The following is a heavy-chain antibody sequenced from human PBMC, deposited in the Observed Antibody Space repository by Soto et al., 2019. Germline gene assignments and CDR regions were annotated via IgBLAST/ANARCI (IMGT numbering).Heavy chain of an antibody. Sequence: QVQLQESGPGLVKPSQTLSLTCTVSGGSISSGGYYWSWIRQHPGKGLEWIGYIYYSGSTYYNPSLKSRVTIAGDTSKNQFSLKLSSVTAADPAVYYCARVSDSWGSWVYYFDYWGQGTLVTVSS. CDR2: IYYSGST. J-gene: IGHJ4*02. CDR3: ARVSDSWGSWVYYFDY. D-gene: IGHD3-16*01. CDR1: GGSISSGGYY. V-gene: IGHV4-31*03.